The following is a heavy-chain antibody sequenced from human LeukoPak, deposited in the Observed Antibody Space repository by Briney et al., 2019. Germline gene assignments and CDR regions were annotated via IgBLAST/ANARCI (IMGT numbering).Heavy chain of an antibody. CDR3: ARDVFCSGGNCYSDY. V-gene: IGHV4-59*01. CDR1: GGSIRSYY. J-gene: IGHJ4*02. D-gene: IGHD2-15*01. Sequence: SETLSLTCTVSGGSIRSYYWSWIRQPPGKGLEWIGNIYDSGSTNYSPSLKSRVTISVDTSKKQFSLKVSSVTAADTAVYYCARDVFCSGGNCYSDYWGQGTLVTVSS. CDR2: IYDSGST.